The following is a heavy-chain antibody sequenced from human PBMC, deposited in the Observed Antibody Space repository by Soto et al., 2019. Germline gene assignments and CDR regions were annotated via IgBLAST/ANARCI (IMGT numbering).Heavy chain of an antibody. Sequence: EVQLVESGGGLVQPGGSLRLSCAASGFTFSSYSMNWVRQAPGKGLEWISYISRSSSTIYYADSVKGRFTISRDNAKNSLYLQMNGLRDENTAVYYGARGAAPGLFDYWGQGTLVTVSS. CDR3: ARGAAPGLFDY. V-gene: IGHV3-48*02. J-gene: IGHJ4*02. CDR2: ISRSSSTI. D-gene: IGHD2-15*01. CDR1: GFTFSSYS.